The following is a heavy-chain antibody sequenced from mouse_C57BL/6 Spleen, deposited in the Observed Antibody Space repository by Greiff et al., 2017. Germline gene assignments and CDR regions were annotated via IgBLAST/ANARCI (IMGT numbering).Heavy chain of an antibody. V-gene: IGHV6-3*01. CDR1: GFTFSNYW. CDR3: SPLITTVVAWYFDV. D-gene: IGHD1-1*01. Sequence: EVKLVESGGGLVQPGGSMKLSCVASGFTFSNYWMNWVRQSSEKGLEWVAQIRLKSDNYATHYAESVKGRFTISRDDSKSSVYLQMNNLRAEDTGIYYCSPLITTVVAWYFDVWGTGTTVTVSS. J-gene: IGHJ1*03. CDR2: IRLKSDNYAT.